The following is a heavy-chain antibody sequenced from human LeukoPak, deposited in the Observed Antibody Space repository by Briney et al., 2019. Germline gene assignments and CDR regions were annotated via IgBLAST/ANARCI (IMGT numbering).Heavy chain of an antibody. D-gene: IGHD3-10*01. CDR1: GGSINNYY. Sequence: PSETLSLTCTGSGGSINNYYWSWIRQPPGKGLEWIWYVYYTGKTNYNPPLKSRVTISVDTSKNQFYLKLTSVTAADTAVYYCARLPLYGSGSYGMDVWGQGTTVSVSS. CDR3: ARLPLYGSGSYGMDV. V-gene: IGHV4-59*01. CDR2: VYYTGKT. J-gene: IGHJ6*02.